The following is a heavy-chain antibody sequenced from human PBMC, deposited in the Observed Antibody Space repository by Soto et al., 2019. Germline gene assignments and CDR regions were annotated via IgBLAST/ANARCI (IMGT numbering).Heavy chain of an antibody. CDR3: AKDHGQDIVVVPAAMPPAYYYYGMDV. J-gene: IGHJ6*02. D-gene: IGHD2-2*01. CDR2: ISYDGSNK. CDR1: GFTFSSYG. Sequence: QVQLVESGGGVVQPGRSLRLSCAASGFTFSSYGMHWVRQAPGKGLEWGAVISYDGSNKYYADSVKGRFTISRDNSKNTRYLQMNSLRAEDTAVYYCAKDHGQDIVVVPAAMPPAYYYYGMDVWGQGTTVTVSS. V-gene: IGHV3-30*18.